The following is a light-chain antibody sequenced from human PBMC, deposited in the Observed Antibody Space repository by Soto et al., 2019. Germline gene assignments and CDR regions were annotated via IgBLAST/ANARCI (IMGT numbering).Light chain of an antibody. J-gene: IGLJ1*01. CDR2: EVS. CDR3: SAYTTSRSYI. CDR1: TSDVGDYNY. Sequence: QSVLTQPASVSGSPGQSITISCTGTTSDVGDYNYVSWYQQLPGRAPKLMIYEVSHRPSGVSNRFSGSKSANTASLTISGLQPEDEADYYCSAYTTSRSYIFGSGTKVTVL. V-gene: IGLV2-14*01.